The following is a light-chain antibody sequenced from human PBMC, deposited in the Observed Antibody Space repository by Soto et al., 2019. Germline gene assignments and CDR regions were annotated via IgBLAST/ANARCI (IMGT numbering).Light chain of an antibody. CDR3: QQYNNWPPYT. CDR2: ATS. J-gene: IGKJ2*01. V-gene: IGKV3-15*01. Sequence: ETVMTQSPATLSVSPGERATLSCRASQSVSINLAWYQQKPGQAPRLLIYATSTRAAGIPARFSGSGSGTEFTLTINSLQSEDFAVYYCQQYNNWPPYTFGQGTKVDIK. CDR1: QSVSIN.